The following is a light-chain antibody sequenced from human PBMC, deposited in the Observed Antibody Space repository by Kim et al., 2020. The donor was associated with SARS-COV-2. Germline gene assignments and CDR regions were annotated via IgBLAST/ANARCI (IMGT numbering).Light chain of an antibody. V-gene: IGLV2-11*01. CDR2: DAT. CDR3: CSYAGTHTFYV. CDR1: TRDVGGYNY. J-gene: IGLJ1*01. Sequence: SVTIACSGTTRDVGGYNYVSWYQQQPGKAPKLIIYDATKRPSGVPDRFSGSKSGNTASLTISGLQAEDEADYYCCSYAGTHTFYVFEPGTKVTVL.